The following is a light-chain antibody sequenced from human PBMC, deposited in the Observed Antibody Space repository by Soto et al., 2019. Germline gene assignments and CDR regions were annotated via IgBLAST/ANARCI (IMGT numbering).Light chain of an antibody. Sequence: QPVLTQPASVSGSPGQSITISCTGTSSDVGGYNYVSWYQQHPGKVPKLKIYDVSNRPSGVSNRFSGSKSGNTASLTISGLQAEDEADYYCSSYTSSSLFVFGTGTKLTVL. CDR1: SSDVGGYNY. CDR3: SSYTSSSLFV. J-gene: IGLJ1*01. V-gene: IGLV2-14*01. CDR2: DVS.